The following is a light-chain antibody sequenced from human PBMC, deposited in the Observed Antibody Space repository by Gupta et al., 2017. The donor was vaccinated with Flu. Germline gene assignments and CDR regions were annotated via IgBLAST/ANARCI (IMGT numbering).Light chain of an antibody. CDR2: KDT. V-gene: IGLV3-25*03. Sequence: SYEVTQPRSVSVSPGQTARTTCSGDLLPKQYTYWYQQKAGQAPVVVIYKDTERPSGIPERFSGSASGTTVTLTISGVQADDEADYYCQSRDGSGNHVFGAGTKVTVL. CDR3: QSRDGSGNHV. CDR1: LLPKQY. J-gene: IGLJ1*01.